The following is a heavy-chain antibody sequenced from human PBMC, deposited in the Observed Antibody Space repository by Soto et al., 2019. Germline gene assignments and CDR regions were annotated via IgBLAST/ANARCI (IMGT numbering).Heavy chain of an antibody. J-gene: IGHJ4*02. CDR1: GFTFSSYG. CDR2: ISYDGSNK. CDR3: ARDLDWNYAY. D-gene: IGHD1-7*01. V-gene: IGHV3-30*03. Sequence: GRSLRLSCAASGFTFSSYGMHWVRQAPGKGLEWVAVISYDGSNKYYADSVKGRFTISRDNSKNTLYLQMNSLRAEDTAVYYCARDLDWNYAYWGQGALVTVSS.